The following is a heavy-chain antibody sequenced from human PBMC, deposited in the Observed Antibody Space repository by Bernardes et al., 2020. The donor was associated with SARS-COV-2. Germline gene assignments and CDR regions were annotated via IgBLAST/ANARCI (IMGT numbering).Heavy chain of an antibody. CDR1: GFTFSIYA. J-gene: IGHJ6*02. CDR3: AKVIAAAGKGGVFDYYYGMDV. D-gene: IGHD6-13*01. Sequence: GGSLRLSCTASGFTFSIYAMSWVCQAPGKGLEWVSAISGRGGSTCYADSVRGRFTISRDNSKNTLYMQMNSLRAEDTAVYYCAKVIAAAGKGGVFDYYYGMDVWGQGTTVTVSS. V-gene: IGHV3-23*01. CDR2: ISGRGGST.